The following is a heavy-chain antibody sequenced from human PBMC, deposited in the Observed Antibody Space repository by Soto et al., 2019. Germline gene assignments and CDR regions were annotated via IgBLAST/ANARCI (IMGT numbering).Heavy chain of an antibody. CDR3: ARDFALSYDYVWGSYTKPP. J-gene: IGHJ5*02. CDR2: INHSGST. D-gene: IGHD3-16*01. V-gene: IGHV4-34*01. CDR1: GGSFSGYY. Sequence: SETLSLTCAVYGGSFSGYYWSWIRQPPGKGLEWIGEINHSGSTNYNPSLKSRVTISVDTSKNQFSLKLSSVTAADTAVYYCARDFALSYDYVWGSYTKPPWGQGTLVTVSS.